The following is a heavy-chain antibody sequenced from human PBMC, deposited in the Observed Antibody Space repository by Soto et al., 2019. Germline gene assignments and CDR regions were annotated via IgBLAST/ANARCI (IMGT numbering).Heavy chain of an antibody. V-gene: IGHV1-8*01. CDR1: GYTFTSYD. CDR2: MNPNSGNT. CDR3: ARAPPGINDAFDI. Sequence: ASVKVSCKAAGYTFTSYDINWVRQATGQGLEWMGWMNPNSGNTGYAQKCQGRVTMTRNTSISTAYMELSSLRSEDTAVYYCARAPPGINDAFDIWAQGTMVTVSS. J-gene: IGHJ3*02.